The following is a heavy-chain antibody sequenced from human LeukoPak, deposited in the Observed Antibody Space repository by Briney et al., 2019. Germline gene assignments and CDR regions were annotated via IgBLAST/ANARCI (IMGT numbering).Heavy chain of an antibody. CDR3: AREGDDYYDSSGYRPHAFDI. D-gene: IGHD3-22*01. Sequence: SETLSLTCTVSGSSISSYYWSWIRQPPGKGLEWIGYISYSGSTKYIPSLKSRVTISVDTSKNQFSLKLSSVTAADTAVYYCAREGDDYYDSSGYRPHAFDIWGQGTMVTVSS. J-gene: IGHJ3*02. V-gene: IGHV4-59*01. CDR1: GSSISSYY. CDR2: ISYSGST.